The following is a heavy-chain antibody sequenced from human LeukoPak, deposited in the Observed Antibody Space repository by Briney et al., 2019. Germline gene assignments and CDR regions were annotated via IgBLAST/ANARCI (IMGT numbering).Heavy chain of an antibody. CDR3: ARDGFYYHYYMDV. D-gene: IGHD1-14*01. V-gene: IGHV4-39*07. Sequence: PSETLSLTCTLSGGTVTSSTYFWGWTRQPPGKGLEWIGSISYSGATYYHPSLKSRVSMSVHTSKNQFSLKLSSVTAADTAVYYCARDGFYYHYYMDVWGEGTTVTVSS. CDR2: ISYSGAT. CDR1: GGTVTSSTYF. J-gene: IGHJ6*03.